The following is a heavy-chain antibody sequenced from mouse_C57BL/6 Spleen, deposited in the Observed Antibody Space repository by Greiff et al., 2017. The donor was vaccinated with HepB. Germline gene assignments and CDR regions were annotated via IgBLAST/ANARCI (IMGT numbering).Heavy chain of an antibody. CDR3: VRHDGNYNYYAMDY. V-gene: IGHV10-1*01. D-gene: IGHD2-1*01. CDR2: IRSKSNNYAT. CDR1: GFSFNTYA. Sequence: EVNVVESGGGLVQPKGSLKLSCAASGFSFNTYAMNWVRQAPGKGLEWVARIRSKSNNYATYYADSVKDRFTISRDDSESMLYLQMNNLKTEDTAMYYCVRHDGNYNYYAMDYWGQGTSVTVSS. J-gene: IGHJ4*01.